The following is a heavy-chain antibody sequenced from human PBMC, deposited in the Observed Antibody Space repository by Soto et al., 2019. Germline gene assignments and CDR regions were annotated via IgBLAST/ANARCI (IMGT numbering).Heavy chain of an antibody. CDR1: GFTFRGYW. CDR2: IKQDGSEK. Sequence: GGSLRLSCEGSGFTFRGYWMSWVRQAPGKGLEWVANIKQDGSEKVYVDSVKGRFSISRDNGKNSLYLQMNSLRVEDTAIYFCARESGYDWHFDFWGPGTLVTVSS. V-gene: IGHV3-7*03. D-gene: IGHD5-12*01. CDR3: ARESGYDWHFDF. J-gene: IGHJ4*02.